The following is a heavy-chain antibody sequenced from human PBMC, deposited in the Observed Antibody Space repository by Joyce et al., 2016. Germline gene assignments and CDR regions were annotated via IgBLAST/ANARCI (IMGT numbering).Heavy chain of an antibody. J-gene: IGHJ6*03. CDR1: GFPFIKYD. Sequence: QVQVVESGGGVVQPGRSLRLSCAASGFPFIKYDLHWVRQAPGKGLELVAVISSDGSNKYDVDSVKGRFTISRDNSKNTRYLQLSRLRPEDTAVYYCGMDVWGKGTTVTVSS. CDR3: GMDV. CDR2: ISSDGSNK. V-gene: IGHV3-30*03.